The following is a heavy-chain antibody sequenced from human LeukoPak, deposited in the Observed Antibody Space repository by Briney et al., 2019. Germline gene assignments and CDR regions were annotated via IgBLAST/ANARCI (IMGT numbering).Heavy chain of an antibody. V-gene: IGHV3-74*01. CDR1: GFTIHNDW. CDR3: ARDPSRYAFDI. Sequence: GGSLRLSCVASGFTIHNDWMHWVRQAPGKGLVWVSQASPDGSVTSYADSVKGRFTFSRDNAKNTLYLQMNSLTAEDTAVYYCARDPSRYAFDIWGQGTMVTVSS. J-gene: IGHJ3*02. CDR2: ASPDGSVT.